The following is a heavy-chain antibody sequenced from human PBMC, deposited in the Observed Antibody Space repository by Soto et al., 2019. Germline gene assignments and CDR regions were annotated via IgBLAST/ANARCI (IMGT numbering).Heavy chain of an antibody. D-gene: IGHD6-13*01. Sequence: SETLSLTCAVSSGSISSSNWWSWVRQPPGKGLEWIGEIYHSGSTNYNPSLKSRVTISVDKSKNQFSLKLSSVTAADTAVYYWARESVIAAAGTPYNWFDPWGQGTLVTVSS. CDR1: SGSISSSNW. V-gene: IGHV4-4*02. CDR2: IYHSGST. CDR3: ARESVIAAAGTPYNWFDP. J-gene: IGHJ5*02.